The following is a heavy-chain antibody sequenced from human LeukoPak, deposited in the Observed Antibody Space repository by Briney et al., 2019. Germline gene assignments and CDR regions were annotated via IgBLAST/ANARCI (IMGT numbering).Heavy chain of an antibody. CDR2: ISSSSSYI. V-gene: IGHV3-21*01. D-gene: IGHD1-26*01. CDR3: ARDRFVNGGSYYFDY. J-gene: IGHJ4*02. Sequence: GGSLRLSCAASGFTFSSYSMNWVRQAPGKGLEWVSSISSSSSYIYYADSVKGRFTISRDNAKNSLYLQMNSLRAGDTAVHYCARDRFVNGGSYYFDYWGQGTLVTVSS. CDR1: GFTFSSYS.